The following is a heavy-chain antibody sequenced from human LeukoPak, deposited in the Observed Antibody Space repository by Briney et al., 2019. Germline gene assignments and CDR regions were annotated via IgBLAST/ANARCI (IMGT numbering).Heavy chain of an antibody. CDR3: ARGAVVSKNNFVDI. J-gene: IGHJ3*02. Sequence: SQTLSLTCAISGDSVSSNSATWNWISQSPSRGLDWLGRTYYRSEWYNNYAVSVKRRITIISVTSKNQFSLQLNSVATEDTALYYCARGAVVSKNNFVDIWGQGTMVTVSS. V-gene: IGHV6-1*01. D-gene: IGHD4-23*01. CDR2: TYYRSEWYN. CDR1: GDSVSSNSAT.